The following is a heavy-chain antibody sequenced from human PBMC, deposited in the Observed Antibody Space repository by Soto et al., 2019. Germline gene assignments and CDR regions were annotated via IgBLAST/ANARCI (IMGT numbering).Heavy chain of an antibody. V-gene: IGHV4-34*01. J-gene: IGHJ4*02. CDR1: GGSFSGYY. Sequence: SSETLSLTCAVYGGSFSGYYWSWIRQPPGKGLEWIGEINHSGSTNYNPSLKSRVTISVDTSKNQFSLKLSSVTAADTAVYYCARSDRDGYNHFDYWGQGTLVTVS. D-gene: IGHD5-12*01. CDR3: ARSDRDGYNHFDY. CDR2: INHSGST.